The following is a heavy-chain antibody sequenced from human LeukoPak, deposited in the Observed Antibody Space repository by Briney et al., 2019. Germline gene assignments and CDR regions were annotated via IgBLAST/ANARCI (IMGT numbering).Heavy chain of an antibody. V-gene: IGHV4-39*01. D-gene: IGHD3-10*01. CDR3: VRHRQWQLFPDY. J-gene: IGHJ4*02. Sequence: PSETLSLTCTVSGDSISINYNWGWIRQPPGKGLEWIGSIFYSGATYYSPSLKSRVAISVDTSKNQFSLKLSSMTAADTAVYYCVRHRQWQLFPDYWGQGTLVTVSS. CDR1: GDSISINYN. CDR2: IFYSGAT.